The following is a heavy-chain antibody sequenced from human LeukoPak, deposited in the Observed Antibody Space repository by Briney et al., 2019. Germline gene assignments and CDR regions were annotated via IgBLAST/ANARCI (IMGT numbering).Heavy chain of an antibody. Sequence: GGSLRLSCAASGFTFSSYGLHWVRQAPGKGLEWVALISYDGSNKYYADSVKGRFTISRGNSKNTLYLQMNSLRTEDTAVYYCAKDKLPLPSLVEYWGRGTLVTVSS. V-gene: IGHV3-30*18. CDR3: AKDKLPLPSLVEY. D-gene: IGHD6-6*01. CDR2: ISYDGSNK. J-gene: IGHJ4*02. CDR1: GFTFSSYG.